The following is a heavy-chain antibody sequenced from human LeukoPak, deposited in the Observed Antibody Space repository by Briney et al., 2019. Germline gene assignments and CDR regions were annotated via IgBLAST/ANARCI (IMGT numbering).Heavy chain of an antibody. D-gene: IGHD2-2*01. CDR2: INHSGST. V-gene: IGHV4-34*01. J-gene: IGHJ6*02. CDR3: ARGLTRYCSSTSCPRQYYYYGMDV. Sequence: KPSETLSLTCAVYGGSFSGYYWSWIRQPPGKGLEWIGEINHSGSTNYNPSLKSRVTISVDTSKNQFSLKLSSVTAADTAVYYCARGLTRYCSSTSCPRQYYYYGMDVWGQGTTVTVSS. CDR1: GGSFSGYY.